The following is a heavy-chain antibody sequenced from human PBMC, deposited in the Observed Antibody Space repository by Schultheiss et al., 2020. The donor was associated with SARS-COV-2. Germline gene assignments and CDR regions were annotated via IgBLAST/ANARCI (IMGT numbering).Heavy chain of an antibody. D-gene: IGHD4/OR15-4a*01. CDR1: GFTFSSYG. CDR2: IWYDGSNK. CDR3: ARSGGTIAFFDY. Sequence: GESLKISCAASGFTFSSYGMHWVRQAPGKGLEWVAVIWYDGSNKYYADSVKGRFTISRDNAKNSLYLQMNSLRDEDTALYYCARSGGTIAFFDYWGQGTLVTVSS. V-gene: IGHV3-33*01. J-gene: IGHJ4*02.